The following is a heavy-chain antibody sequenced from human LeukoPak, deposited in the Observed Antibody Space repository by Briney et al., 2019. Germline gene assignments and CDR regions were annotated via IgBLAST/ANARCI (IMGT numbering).Heavy chain of an antibody. CDR1: GFTFSSYA. Sequence: PGGSLRLSCAASGFTFSSYAMSWVRQAPGKGLEWVSAISGSGGSTYYADSVKGRFTISRDNSKNTLYLQMNSLRAEDTAVYYCAKDPNLNDYGAYSDYYYYYGMDVWGQGTTVTVSS. J-gene: IGHJ6*02. V-gene: IGHV3-23*01. D-gene: IGHD4-17*01. CDR2: ISGSGGST. CDR3: AKDPNLNDYGAYSDYYYYYGMDV.